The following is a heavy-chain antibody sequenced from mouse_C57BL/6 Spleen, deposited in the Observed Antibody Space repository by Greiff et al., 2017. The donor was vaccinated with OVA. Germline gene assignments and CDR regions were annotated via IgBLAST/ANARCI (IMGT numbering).Heavy chain of an antibody. CDR1: GYTFTSYT. D-gene: IGHD2-4*01. J-gene: IGHJ3*01. CDR3: ASFYYDYEGFAY. Sequence: QVQLQQSGAELARPGASVKMSCKASGYTFTSYTMHWVKQRPGQGLEWIGYINPSSGYTKYNQKFKDKATLTADKSSSTAYMQLSSLTSEDSAVYHCASFYYDYEGFAYWGQGTLVTVSA. V-gene: IGHV1-4*01. CDR2: INPSSGYT.